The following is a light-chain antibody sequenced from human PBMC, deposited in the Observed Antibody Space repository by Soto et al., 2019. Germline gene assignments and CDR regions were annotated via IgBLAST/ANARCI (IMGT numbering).Light chain of an antibody. Sequence: QSVLTQPASVSGSPGQSITISCTGTSSDVGSYNLVSWYQRHPGKAPKLLIYEGSKRPSGVSNRFSGSKSGNTASLTISGLQAEDEADYFCCSYAGTATFVAFGGGTKLTVL. V-gene: IGLV2-23*01. CDR3: CSYAGTATFVA. CDR2: EGS. J-gene: IGLJ2*01. CDR1: SSDVGSYNL.